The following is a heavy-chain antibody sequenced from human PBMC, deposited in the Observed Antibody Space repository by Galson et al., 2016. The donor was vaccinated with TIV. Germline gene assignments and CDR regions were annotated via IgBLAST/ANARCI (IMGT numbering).Heavy chain of an antibody. CDR2: MHYSGDS. V-gene: IGHV4-39*01. J-gene: IGHJ5*02. CDR3: ARHIIIVGVKDWFDP. CDR1: DDSASSNNHY. Sequence: SETLSLTCSVSDDSASSNNHYWGWIRQPPGKGLEWIGSMHYSGDSYYNLSLKRRVTISVDTSKKQLFLRLSSVTAADTALYYCARHIIIVGVKDWFDPWGQGTPITDSS. D-gene: IGHD1-26*01.